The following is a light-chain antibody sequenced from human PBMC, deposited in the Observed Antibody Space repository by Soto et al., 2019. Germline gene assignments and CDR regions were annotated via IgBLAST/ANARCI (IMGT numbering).Light chain of an antibody. V-gene: IGLV2-14*01. CDR2: DVS. CDR1: SNDVGGYNY. J-gene: IGLJ1*01. Sequence: QSVLTQPASVSGSPGRWITISCTGTSNDVGGYNYVSCYQQHPGKAPKLMIYDVSNRPSGVSNRFSGSKSGNTASLTISGLQAEDEADYYCSSYTSSSTYVFGTGTKVTVL. CDR3: SSYTSSSTYV.